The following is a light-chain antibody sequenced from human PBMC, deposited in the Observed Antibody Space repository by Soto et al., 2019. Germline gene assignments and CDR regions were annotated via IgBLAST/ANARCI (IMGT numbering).Light chain of an antibody. CDR3: QQRNSWPPTFT. V-gene: IGKV3-15*01. J-gene: IGKJ5*01. CDR1: QRVSGN. CDR2: GVS. Sequence: IVLTQSPATMSVSPGERATLFCRSSQRVSGNLAWYQQKPGQAPRLLIYGVSTRATGVPARFSGSGSGTDFTLTISSLEPEDFAVYYCQQRNSWPPTFTFGQGTRLEI.